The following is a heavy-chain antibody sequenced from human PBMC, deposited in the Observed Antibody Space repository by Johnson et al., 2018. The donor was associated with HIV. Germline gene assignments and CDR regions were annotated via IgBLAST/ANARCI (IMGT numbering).Heavy chain of an antibody. D-gene: IGHD6-13*01. J-gene: IGHJ3*01. V-gene: IGHV3-20*04. CDR3: AKVGSGYSSSS. CDR2: MKWNCGST. Sequence: QLVESGGGLVQPGGSLRLSCAASGFTVSSHYMRWVRQAPGKGLEWVSGMKWNCGSTGYADSVKGRFTISRDNAKNSLYLQMNSLRAEDTALFYCAKVGSGYSSSSWGEGTMVTVSS. CDR1: GFTVSSHY.